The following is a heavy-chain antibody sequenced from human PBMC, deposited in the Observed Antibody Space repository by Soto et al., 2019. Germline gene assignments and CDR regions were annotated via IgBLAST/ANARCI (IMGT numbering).Heavy chain of an antibody. CDR3: AKNSGFVPFYYFGMNV. D-gene: IGHD5-12*01. CDR1: GFTFSSYA. J-gene: IGHJ6*02. CDR2: ISGSGGST. V-gene: IGHV3-23*01. Sequence: GGSLRLSCAASGFTFSSYAMSWVRQAPGKGLEWVSAISGSGGSTYYADSVKGRFTISRDNSKNTLYLKKNSSTPDDTAVSYGAKNSGFVPFYYFGMNVWPQGTTATVS.